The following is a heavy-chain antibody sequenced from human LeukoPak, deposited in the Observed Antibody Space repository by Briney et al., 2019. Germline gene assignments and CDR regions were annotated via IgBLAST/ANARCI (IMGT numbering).Heavy chain of an antibody. CDR1: EFTFSSYN. V-gene: IGHV3-48*04. CDR3: ARDSYDSSGYARGLLYYFDY. Sequence: GGSLRLSCAASEFTFSSYNINWVRQAPGKGLEWVSYISSSSSTIYYADSVKGRFTISRDNAKNSLYLQMSSLRAEDTAVYYCARDSYDSSGYARGLLYYFDYWGQGTLVTVSS. CDR2: ISSSSSTI. J-gene: IGHJ4*02. D-gene: IGHD3-22*01.